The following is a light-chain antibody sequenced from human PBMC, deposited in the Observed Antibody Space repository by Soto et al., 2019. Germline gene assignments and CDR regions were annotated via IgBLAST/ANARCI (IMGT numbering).Light chain of an antibody. V-gene: IGLV1-44*01. CDR3: ATWDDSLNVWV. CDR2: SNN. Sequence: QSVLAQPPSASETPGQRVTISCSGSSSNIASNTVNWYQQLPGTAPKLLIYSNNQRPSGVPDRFSGSKSGTSASLAISGLQSEDEADYYCATWDDSLNVWVFGGGTKVTVL. J-gene: IGLJ3*02. CDR1: SSNIASNT.